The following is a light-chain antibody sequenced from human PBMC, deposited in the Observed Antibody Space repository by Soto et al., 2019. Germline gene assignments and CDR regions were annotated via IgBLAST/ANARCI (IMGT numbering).Light chain of an antibody. V-gene: IGKV3-20*01. J-gene: IGKJ4*01. CDR2: GAS. Sequence: EIVLTQSPGTLSLSPGERATLSCRASQSVSSSYLAWYQQKPGQAPRLLIYGASSRATGIPDRFXXXXXXXXXXXXISRLEPEDFAVYYCQQYGSSPELTFGGGTKVEIK. CDR3: QQYGSSPELT. CDR1: QSVSSSY.